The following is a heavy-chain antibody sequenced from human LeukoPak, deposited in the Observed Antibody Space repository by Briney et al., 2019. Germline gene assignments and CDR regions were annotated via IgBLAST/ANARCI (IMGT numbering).Heavy chain of an antibody. J-gene: IGHJ4*02. CDR3: ARGVVAASGRYYFDY. D-gene: IGHD6-13*01. V-gene: IGHV3-21*01. CDR2: ISSSNVYI. CDR1: GFTFSSYS. Sequence: GGSLRLSCAASGFTFSSYSMNWVRQAPGKGLEWVSSISSSNVYIYYADSVKGRFTVSRDNAKNSLYLQMNSLRADDTAVYFCARGVVAASGRYYFDYWGQGTLVTVSS.